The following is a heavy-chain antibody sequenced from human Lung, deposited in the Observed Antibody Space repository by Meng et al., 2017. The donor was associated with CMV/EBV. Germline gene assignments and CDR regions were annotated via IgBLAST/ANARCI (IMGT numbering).Heavy chain of an antibody. CDR3: ALFTRSWFDP. V-gene: IGHV2-5*02. J-gene: IGHJ5*02. D-gene: IGHD2-2*01. CDR1: GFSLSTSEVG. Sequence: QISLKESCPNLVKPTQTLTLTCTISGFSLSTSEVGVCWIRQPPGKALEWLAVIYWVDDKRYSPSLKSRLTITKDTSKNQVVLTLTNMDPVDTATYYCALFTRSWFDPWGQGTLVTVSS. CDR2: IYWVDDK.